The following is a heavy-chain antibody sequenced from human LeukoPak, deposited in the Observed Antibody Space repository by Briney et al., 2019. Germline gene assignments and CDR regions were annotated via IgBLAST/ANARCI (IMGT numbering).Heavy chain of an antibody. CDR1: GYTFTGFY. CDR2: INPNIGGT. CDR3: ARVRQQVAPLDAFDV. D-gene: IGHD6-6*01. Sequence: ASVKVSCKASGYTFTGFYIHWVRQAPGQGLEWMGWINPNIGGTNYAQKFQGRVTMTRDTSISTAYMELNSLTSDDTAVYYCARVRQQVAPLDAFDVWGQGTMVIVSS. J-gene: IGHJ3*01. V-gene: IGHV1-2*02.